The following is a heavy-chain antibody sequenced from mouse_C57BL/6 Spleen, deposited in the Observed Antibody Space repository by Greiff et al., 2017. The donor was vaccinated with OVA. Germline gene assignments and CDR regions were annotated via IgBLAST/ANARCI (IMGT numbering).Heavy chain of an antibody. V-gene: IGHV1-18*01. CDR2: INPNNGGT. D-gene: IGHD2-4*01. CDR3: ARSDYDWYFDV. J-gene: IGHJ1*03. CDR1: GYTFTDYK. Sequence: EVQLQQSGPELVKPGASVKIPCKASGYTFTDYKMHWVKQSHGKSLEWIGDINPNNGGTNYNQKFKGKATLTVDKSSSTAYMELRSLTSEDTAVYYGARSDYDWYFDVWGTGTTVTVSS.